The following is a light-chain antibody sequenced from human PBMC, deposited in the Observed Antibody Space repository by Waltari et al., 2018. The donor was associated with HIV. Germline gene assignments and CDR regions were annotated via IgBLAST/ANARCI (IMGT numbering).Light chain of an antibody. CDR3: QQGSGWPPAFS. CDR2: EAS. Sequence: EVPLTQSPATLSLSPGESATLSCRASQSISGAVAWYQQKPGQAPRLLIYEASRRYTGITVRFRGSGSGTDFTLTNSSLEPEDFAIYYCQQGSGWPPAFSFGGGTRVDIK. V-gene: IGKV3-11*01. CDR1: QSISGA. J-gene: IGKJ4*01.